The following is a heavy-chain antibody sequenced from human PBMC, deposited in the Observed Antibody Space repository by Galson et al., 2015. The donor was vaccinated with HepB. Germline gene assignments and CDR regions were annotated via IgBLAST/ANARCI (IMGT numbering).Heavy chain of an antibody. CDR1: GFTFSSYG. V-gene: IGHV3-33*01. CDR3: ARSGYCSSTSCYTFDY. D-gene: IGHD2-2*02. Sequence: LRLSCAASGFTFSSYGMHWVRQAPGKGLEWVAVIWYDGSNKYYADSVKGRFTISRDNSKNTLYLQMNSLRAEDTAVYYCARSGYCSSTSCYTFDYWGQGTLVTVSS. J-gene: IGHJ4*02. CDR2: IWYDGSNK.